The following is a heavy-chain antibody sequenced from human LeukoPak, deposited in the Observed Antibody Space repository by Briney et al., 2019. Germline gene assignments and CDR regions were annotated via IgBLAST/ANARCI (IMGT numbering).Heavy chain of an antibody. V-gene: IGHV4-39*01. Sequence: SETLSLTCGVSGGSISSSGYYWAWIRQPPGTGLEWIGSISYTGTTYYNPSLKSRLTISADRSKNQFSLKLTSVTAADTAVYYCARRRVVATIDYWGQGTLVTVSS. CDR2: ISYTGTT. D-gene: IGHD5-12*01. CDR3: ARRRVVATIDY. J-gene: IGHJ4*02. CDR1: GGSISSSGYY.